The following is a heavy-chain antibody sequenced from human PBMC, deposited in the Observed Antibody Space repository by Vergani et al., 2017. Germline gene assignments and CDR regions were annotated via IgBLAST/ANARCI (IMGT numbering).Heavy chain of an antibody. D-gene: IGHD2-15*01. CDR1: GFTFGDYY. Sequence: EVHLEESGGGLVQPGGSLRLSCAASGFTFGDYYMAWIRLAPGKGLDWVASIKRDGTETFYVDNVKGRFTISRDNAKTTLYLQMNSLRDEDRGVYYCARISGGSAPYLHFWGQGTLVTVSS. CDR3: ARISGGSAPYLHF. J-gene: IGHJ1*01. V-gene: IGHV3-7*01. CDR2: IKRDGTET.